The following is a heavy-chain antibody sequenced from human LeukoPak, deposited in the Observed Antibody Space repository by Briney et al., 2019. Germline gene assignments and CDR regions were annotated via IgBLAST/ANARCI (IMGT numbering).Heavy chain of an antibody. CDR3: AKRQGPKNGSYDYFDP. D-gene: IGHD1-26*01. CDR2: IHSSGYT. J-gene: IGHJ5*02. CDR1: GGSFSGYY. V-gene: IGHV4-59*08. Sequence: PSETLSLTCAVYGGSFSGYYWTWIRQPPGQGLEWIAYIHSSGYTNYNPSLRSRVTISVDTSKNQFSLKVTSVTAADTAVYYCAKRQGPKNGSYDYFDPWGRGTLVTVSS.